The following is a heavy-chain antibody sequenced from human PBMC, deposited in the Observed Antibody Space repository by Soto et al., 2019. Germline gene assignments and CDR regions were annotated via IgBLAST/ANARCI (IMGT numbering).Heavy chain of an antibody. Sequence: SETLSLTCTLSVGSINTYHWSWIRHPAGKGLEWIGRIYSSGTTNYNPSLKSRVTMSVDTSKNQFSLKLTSVTAADTAVYYCARGYSYGDTFDYRGKVTLVTVSS. CDR3: ARGYSYGDTFDY. CDR2: IYSSGTT. CDR1: VGSINTYH. D-gene: IGHD5-18*01. J-gene: IGHJ4*02. V-gene: IGHV4-4*07.